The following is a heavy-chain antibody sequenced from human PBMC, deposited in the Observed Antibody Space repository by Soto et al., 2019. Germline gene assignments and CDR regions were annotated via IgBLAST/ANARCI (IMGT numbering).Heavy chain of an antibody. J-gene: IGHJ4*02. D-gene: IGHD3-16*02. Sequence: SETLSLTCAVYGGSFSGYYWSWIRPPPGKGLEWIGEINHSGSTNYNPSLKSRVTISVDTSKNQFSLKLSSVTAADTAVYYCAGFYDYVWGSYRFGPLNDYWGQGTLVTVSS. CDR1: GGSFSGYY. V-gene: IGHV4-34*01. CDR2: INHSGST. CDR3: AGFYDYVWGSYRFGPLNDY.